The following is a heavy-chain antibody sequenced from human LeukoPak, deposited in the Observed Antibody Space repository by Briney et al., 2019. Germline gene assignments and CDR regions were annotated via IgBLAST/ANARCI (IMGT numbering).Heavy chain of an antibody. CDR3: AKGGPHNPPFDY. J-gene: IGHJ4*02. D-gene: IGHD1-14*01. CDR2: ISGIAGTT. Sequence: GGSLRLSCAASGFTFSIYAMTWVRQAPGKGLEWVSGISGIAGTTYYADSVKGRFTISRDKSNNTLYLQMNSLRADDTAVYYCAKGGPHNPPFDYWGQGTLVTVSS. V-gene: IGHV3-23*01. CDR1: GFTFSIYA.